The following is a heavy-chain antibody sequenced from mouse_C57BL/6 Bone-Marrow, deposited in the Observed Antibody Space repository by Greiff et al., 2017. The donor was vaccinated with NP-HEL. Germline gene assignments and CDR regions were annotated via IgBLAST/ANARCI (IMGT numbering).Heavy chain of an antibody. J-gene: IGHJ4*01. V-gene: IGHV1-59*01. CDR3: ARNDYDGVFYYAMDD. Sequence: VQLQQPGAELVRPGTSVKLSCKASGYTFTSYWMHWVKQRPGQGLEWIGVIDPSDSYTNYNQKFKGKATLTVDTSSSTAYMQLSSLTSEDSAVYYCARNDYDGVFYYAMDDWGQGTSVTVSS. CDR2: IDPSDSYT. D-gene: IGHD2-4*01. CDR1: GYTFTSYW.